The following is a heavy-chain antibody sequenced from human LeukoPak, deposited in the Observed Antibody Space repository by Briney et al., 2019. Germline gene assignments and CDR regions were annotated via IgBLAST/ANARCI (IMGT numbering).Heavy chain of an antibody. V-gene: IGHV4-59*01. CDR3: ARDKAHSYGRYFDP. J-gene: IGHJ5*02. CDR2: ISNGNT. CDR1: GGSISTYY. Sequence: SETLSLTCSVAGGSISTYYWNWIRQIPGKGLEWIGHISNGNTDYNPSLKSRVTISVDTSKNQFSLRLTSVTDADTAVYYCARDKAHSYGRYFDPWGQGALVIVSS. D-gene: IGHD5-18*01.